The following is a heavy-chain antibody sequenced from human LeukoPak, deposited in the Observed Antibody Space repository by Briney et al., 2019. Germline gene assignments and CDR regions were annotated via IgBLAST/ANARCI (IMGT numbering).Heavy chain of an antibody. D-gene: IGHD3-10*01. V-gene: IGHV4-4*07. CDR2: IYTSGST. J-gene: IGHJ4*02. CDR3: ARELSWFGELEVNFDY. CDR1: GGSISSYY. Sequence: SETLSLTCTVSGGSISSYYWSWVRQPAGKGLEWIGRIYTSGSTNYNPSLKSRVTMSVDTSKNQFSLKLSSVTAADTAVYYCARELSWFGELEVNFDYWGQGTLVTVSS.